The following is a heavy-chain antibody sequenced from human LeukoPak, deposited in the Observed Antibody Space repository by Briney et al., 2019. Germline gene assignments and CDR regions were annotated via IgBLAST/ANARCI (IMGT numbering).Heavy chain of an antibody. CDR3: ARDTYYYDSSGYVSDL. Sequence: SETLSLTCTVSGGSISNYYWSWIRQPPGKGLEWVGYIYYSGSTNYNPSLKSRVTISVDTSKNQFSLKLSSVTAADTAVYYCARDTYYYDSSGYVSDLWGQGTLVTVSS. CDR1: GGSISNYY. CDR2: IYYSGST. V-gene: IGHV4-59*12. J-gene: IGHJ5*02. D-gene: IGHD3-22*01.